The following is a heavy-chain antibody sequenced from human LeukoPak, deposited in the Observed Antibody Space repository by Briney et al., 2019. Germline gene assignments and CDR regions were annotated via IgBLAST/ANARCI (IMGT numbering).Heavy chain of an antibody. CDR3: LLVDDAFDI. D-gene: IGHD2-15*01. J-gene: IGHJ3*02. Sequence: GGSLRLSCAAPGFTFSSYGMHWVRQAPGKGLEWVAFIRYDGSNKHYADSVKGRFTISRDNSKNTLYLQMNSLRAEDTAVYYCLLVDDAFDIWGQGTMVTVSS. CDR2: IRYDGSNK. CDR1: GFTFSSYG. V-gene: IGHV3-30*02.